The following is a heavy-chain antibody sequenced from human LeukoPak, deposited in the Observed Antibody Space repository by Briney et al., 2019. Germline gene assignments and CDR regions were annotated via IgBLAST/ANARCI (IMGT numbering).Heavy chain of an antibody. CDR1: GGTFSSYA. CDR3: ARVSEGYSGHDYGWYFDY. V-gene: IGHV1-69*01. D-gene: IGHD5-12*01. J-gene: IGHJ4*02. CDR2: IIPIFGTA. Sequence: SVKVSCKASGGTFSSYAISWVRQAPGQGLEWMGGIIPIFGTANYAQKFQGRVTITADESTSTAYMELSSLRSEDTAVYYCARVSEGYSGHDYGWYFDYWGQGTLVTVSS.